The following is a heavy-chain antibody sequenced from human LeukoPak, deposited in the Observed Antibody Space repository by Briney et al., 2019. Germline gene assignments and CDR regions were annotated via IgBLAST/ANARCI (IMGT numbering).Heavy chain of an antibody. CDR1: GGSISSGGYY. D-gene: IGHD6-19*01. CDR3: ARDFRTRHMTVAGPGWFDP. V-gene: IGHV4-31*03. J-gene: IGHJ5*02. Sequence: SQTLSLTCTVSGGSISSGGYYRSWIRQHPEKGLEWIGYVYYNGGTNYNPSLKSRVTISVDTSKNQFSLNLNSVTAADTAVYYCARDFRTRHMTVAGPGWFDPWGQGFLVTVSS. CDR2: VYYNGGT.